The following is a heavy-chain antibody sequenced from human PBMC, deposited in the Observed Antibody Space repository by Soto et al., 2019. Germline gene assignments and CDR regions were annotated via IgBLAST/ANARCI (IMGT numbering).Heavy chain of an antibody. D-gene: IGHD5-12*01. V-gene: IGHV1-69*13. CDR2: IIPIFGTA. CDR1: GGTFSSYA. CDR3: ARARGLSRDGYNFEGY. J-gene: IGHJ4*02. Sequence: SVKVSCKASGGTFSSYAISWVRQAPGQGLEWMGGIIPIFGTANYAQKFQGRVTITADESTSTAYMELSSLRSEDTAVYYCARARGLSRDGYNFEGYWGQGTLVTVSS.